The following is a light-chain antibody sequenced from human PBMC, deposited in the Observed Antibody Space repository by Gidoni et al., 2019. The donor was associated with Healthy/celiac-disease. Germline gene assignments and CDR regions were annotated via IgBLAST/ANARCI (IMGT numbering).Light chain of an antibody. J-gene: IGKJ5*01. CDR1: QDISNY. CDR2: DAS. CDR3: QQYDNLPIT. Sequence: DIQMTQSPSSLSASVGDRVTITCQASQDISNYLNWYQQKPAKAPKLLIYDASNLETGVPSRFSGSGSGTDFTFTISSLQPEDIATYYCQQYDNLPITFGQGTRLAIK. V-gene: IGKV1-33*01.